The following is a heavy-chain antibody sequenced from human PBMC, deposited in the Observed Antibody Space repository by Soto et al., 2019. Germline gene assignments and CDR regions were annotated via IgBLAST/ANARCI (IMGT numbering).Heavy chain of an antibody. CDR3: AKRQQGYYYYYGMDV. Sequence: GGSLRLSCAASGFTFSSYGMHWVRQAPGKGLEWVAVISYDGSNKYYADSVKGRFTISRDNSKNTLYLQMNSLRAEDTAVYYCAKRQQGYYYYYGMDVWGQGTTVTVSS. CDR1: GFTFSSYG. CDR2: ISYDGSNK. J-gene: IGHJ6*02. V-gene: IGHV3-30*18.